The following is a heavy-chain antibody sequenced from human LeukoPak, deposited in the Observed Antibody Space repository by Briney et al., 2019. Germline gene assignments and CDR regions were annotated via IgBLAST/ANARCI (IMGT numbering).Heavy chain of an antibody. V-gene: IGHV3-7*01. CDR2: IKQDGSEK. J-gene: IGHJ6*03. CDR3: ARGYTAMVNYYYYYMDV. CDR1: GFTFSSYW. Sequence: PGGSLRLSCAAAGFTFSSYWMSWVRQAPGKGLEWVANIKQDGSEKYYVDSVKGRFTISRDNAKNSLYLQMNSLRAEDTAVYYCARGYTAMVNYYYYYMDVWGKGTTVTVSS. D-gene: IGHD5-18*01.